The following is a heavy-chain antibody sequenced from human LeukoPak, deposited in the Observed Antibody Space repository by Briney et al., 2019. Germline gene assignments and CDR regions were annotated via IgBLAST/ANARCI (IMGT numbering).Heavy chain of an antibody. D-gene: IGHD3-22*01. J-gene: IGHJ4*02. Sequence: GGSIRLSCAVSGITLSNYGMSWVRQAPGKGLEWVAGISDTGGSTNYADSVKGRFTISRDNPKNTLYLQMNSLRAEDTAVYFCAKRGVVIRVILVGFHKQAYYFDSWGQGALVTVSS. CDR1: GITLSNYG. V-gene: IGHV3-23*01. CDR2: ISDTGGST. CDR3: AKRGVVIRVILVGFHKQAYYFDS.